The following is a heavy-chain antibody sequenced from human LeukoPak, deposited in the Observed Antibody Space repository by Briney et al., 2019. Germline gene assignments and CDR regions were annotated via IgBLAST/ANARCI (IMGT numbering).Heavy chain of an antibody. V-gene: IGHV1-69*04. CDR1: GGIFTSYA. D-gene: IGHD4-17*01. Sequence: SSVKVSCKASGGIFTSYAISWVRQAPGQGLEWMGRIIPILGIANYAQKFQGRVKITVDKSTSTAYMELSSLRPEDTAVYYCARDGIGLRTQLDYWGQGTLLTLSS. CDR3: ARDGIGLRTQLDY. CDR2: IIPILGIA. J-gene: IGHJ4*02.